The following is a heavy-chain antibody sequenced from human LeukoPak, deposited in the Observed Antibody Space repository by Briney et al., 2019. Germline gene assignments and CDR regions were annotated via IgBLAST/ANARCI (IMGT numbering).Heavy chain of an antibody. Sequence: ASVKVSCTASGYTFTGYYMHWVRQAPGQGLERMGWINPNSGGTNYAQKFQGRVTMTRDTSISTAYMELSRLRSDDTAVYYCARDGGTDGYDWGVYYYMDVWGKGTTVTVSS. CDR2: INPNSGGT. V-gene: IGHV1-2*02. CDR1: GYTFTGYY. J-gene: IGHJ6*03. CDR3: ARDGGTDGYDWGVYYYMDV. D-gene: IGHD5-12*01.